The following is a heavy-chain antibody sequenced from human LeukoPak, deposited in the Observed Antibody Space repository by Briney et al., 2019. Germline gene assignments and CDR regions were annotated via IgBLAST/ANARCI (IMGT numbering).Heavy chain of an antibody. Sequence: GGSLRLSCAASGFTFSNAWMSWVRQAPGKGLEWVAVISYDGSQEYKADSVKGRFTVSRDNSQDTLYLQMNSLRPEDTAVYYCARDRHQYDTSGYYYHFYYHGMDVWGQGTTVTVTS. D-gene: IGHD3-22*01. CDR2: ISYDGSQE. CDR1: GFTFSNAW. CDR3: ARDRHQYDTSGYYYHFYYHGMDV. V-gene: IGHV3-30*01. J-gene: IGHJ6*02.